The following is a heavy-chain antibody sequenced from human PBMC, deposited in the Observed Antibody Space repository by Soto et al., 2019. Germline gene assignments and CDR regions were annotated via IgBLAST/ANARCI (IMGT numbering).Heavy chain of an antibody. CDR2: IIPVPGIA. CDR3: ARDKGDGYNLYYFDY. V-gene: IGHV1-69*08. J-gene: IGHJ4*02. CDR1: GYTFSRHT. D-gene: IGHD1-1*01. Sequence: QVQLVQSGAEVKKPGSSVKVSCKTSGYTFSRHTINWVRQAPGQGLEWMGRIIPVPGIANYAENFQGRVTVTADKSXXTAYMELSSLRSEDTAVYYCARDKGDGYNLYYFDYWGQGTLVTVSS.